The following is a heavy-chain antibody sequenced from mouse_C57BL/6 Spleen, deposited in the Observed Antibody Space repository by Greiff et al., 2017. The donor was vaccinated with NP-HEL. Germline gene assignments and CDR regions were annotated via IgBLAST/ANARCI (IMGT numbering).Heavy chain of an antibody. CDR3: ALGYYFDY. Sequence: QVQLKESGPELVKPGASVKISCKASGYAFSSSWMNWVKQRPGKGLEWIGRIYPGDGDTNYNGKFKGKATLTADKSSRTAYMQLSSLTSEDSAVYFCALGYYFDYWGQGTTLTVSS. D-gene: IGHD3-3*01. J-gene: IGHJ2*01. CDR2: IYPGDGDT. V-gene: IGHV1-82*01. CDR1: GYAFSSSW.